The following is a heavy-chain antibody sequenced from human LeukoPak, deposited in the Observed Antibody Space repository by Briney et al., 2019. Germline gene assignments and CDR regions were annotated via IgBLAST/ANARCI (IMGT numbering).Heavy chain of an antibody. CDR3: ARSRTVSGYDYVY. CDR2: ISYDGSDK. V-gene: IGHV3-30-3*01. J-gene: IGHJ4*02. D-gene: IGHD5-12*01. Sequence: GGSLRLSCAASGFTFSSYAMHWVRQAPGKGLEWVALISYDGSDKYYADSVKGRFTISRDNSKNTLYLQMNSLRTEDTAVYYCARSRTVSGYDYVYCGQGTLVTVSS. CDR1: GFTFSSYA.